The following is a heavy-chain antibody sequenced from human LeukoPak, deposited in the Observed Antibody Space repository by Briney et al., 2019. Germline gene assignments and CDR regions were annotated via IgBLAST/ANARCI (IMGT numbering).Heavy chain of an antibody. CDR1: GFTFSTYS. CDR2: ISSSSTTT. V-gene: IGHV3-48*02. D-gene: IGHD6-25*01. Sequence: PGGSLRLSCAASGFTFSTYSLIWVRQAPGKGLECISYISSSSTTTDHADSVRGRFTISRDNARNSLYLQMNSLRDEDTAVYYCVREQVLGAGSYYYFGLDVWGQGTTVTVSS. J-gene: IGHJ6*02. CDR3: VREQVLGAGSYYYFGLDV.